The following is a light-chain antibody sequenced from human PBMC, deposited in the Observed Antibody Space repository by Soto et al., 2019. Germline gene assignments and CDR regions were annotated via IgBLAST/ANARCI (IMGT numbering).Light chain of an antibody. J-gene: IGKJ1*01. Sequence: TQSPGTLSLSPGERATLSCRAVQSVTSTYMAWYQQKPGQAPRLLIYPTSFRATGIPDRFRGSGSGTDFTLTISSLEPEDSAVYYCQDSSTSPWPFGQGTKVEIK. CDR3: QDSSTSPWP. CDR1: QSVTSTY. CDR2: PTS. V-gene: IGKV3-20*01.